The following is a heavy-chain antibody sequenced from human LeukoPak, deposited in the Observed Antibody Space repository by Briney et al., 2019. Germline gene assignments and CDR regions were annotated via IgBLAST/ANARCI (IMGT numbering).Heavy chain of an antibody. J-gene: IGHJ4*02. CDR3: ARAVGLVVPAAILY. Sequence: ASVKVSCKASGYTFTGYYMHWVRQAPGQGLEWMGWINPNSGGTNYAQKFQGRVTMTRDTSISIAYMELSRLRSDDTAVYYCARAVGLVVPAAILYWGQGTLVTVSS. CDR2: INPNSGGT. CDR1: GYTFTGYY. V-gene: IGHV1-2*02. D-gene: IGHD2-2*01.